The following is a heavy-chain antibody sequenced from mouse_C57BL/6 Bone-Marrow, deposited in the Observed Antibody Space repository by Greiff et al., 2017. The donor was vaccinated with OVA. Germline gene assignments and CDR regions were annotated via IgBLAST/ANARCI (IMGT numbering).Heavy chain of an antibody. V-gene: IGHV5-17*01. Sequence: VQGVESGGGLVKPGGSLKLSGAASGFTFSDYGMHWVRQAPEKGPEWVAYISSGSSTIYYADTVKGRFTISRDNAKNTLFLQMTSLRSEDTAMYYCARQLRAYWGQGTLVTVSA. D-gene: IGHD2-4*01. CDR1: GFTFSDYG. J-gene: IGHJ3*01. CDR3: ARQLRAY. CDR2: ISSGSSTI.